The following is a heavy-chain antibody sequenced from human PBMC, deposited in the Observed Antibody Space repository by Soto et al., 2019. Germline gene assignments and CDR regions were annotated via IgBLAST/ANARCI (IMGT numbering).Heavy chain of an antibody. CDR2: INHSGST. CDR1: GGSFSGYY. CDR3: ARFSVVVVQAANIHYGMDV. D-gene: IGHD2-2*01. J-gene: IGHJ6*02. V-gene: IGHV4-34*01. Sequence: PSETLSLTCAVYGGSFSGYYWSWIRQPPGKGLEWIGEINHSGSTNYNPSLKSRVTISVDTSKNQFSLKLSPVTAADTAVYYCARFSVVVVQAANIHYGMDVWGQGTTVTVSS.